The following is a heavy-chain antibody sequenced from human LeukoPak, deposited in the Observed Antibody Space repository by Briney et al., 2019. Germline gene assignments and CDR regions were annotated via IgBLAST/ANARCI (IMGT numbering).Heavy chain of an antibody. CDR2: ISGSGRST. Sequence: PGGTLRLSRAASGFTFSSYAMSWVRQAPGKGLEWVSAISGSGRSTYYAHSVKGRFTISRDNAKNTLFLQMNILRADDTAVYYCAKDRILYYYDSSGYHYWGQGTLVTVSS. CDR1: GFTFSSYA. J-gene: IGHJ4*02. CDR3: AKDRILYYYDSSGYHY. D-gene: IGHD3-22*01. V-gene: IGHV3-23*01.